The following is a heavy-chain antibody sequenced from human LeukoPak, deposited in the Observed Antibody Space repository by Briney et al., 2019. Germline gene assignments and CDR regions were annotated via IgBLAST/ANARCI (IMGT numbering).Heavy chain of an antibody. D-gene: IGHD1-20*01. CDR2: INHSGST. Sequence: SETLSLTCAVYGGAFSGYYWSWIRQPPGKGLEWIGEINHSGSTNYSPSLKSRVTISVDTSKNQFSLKLSSVTAADRAVYFCARARITATLTEYMDVWGKGTTITVSS. CDR3: ARARITATLTEYMDV. V-gene: IGHV4-34*01. J-gene: IGHJ6*03. CDR1: GGAFSGYY.